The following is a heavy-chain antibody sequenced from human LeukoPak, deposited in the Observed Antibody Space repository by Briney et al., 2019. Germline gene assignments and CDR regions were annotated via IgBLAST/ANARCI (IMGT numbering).Heavy chain of an antibody. Sequence: GESLKISFKGSGYTFTSNWIGGVGQIPGKGREWMGIIYPGDSDTRYSPSFQGQVTSSADKSISTAYLQWSSLKASDTAMYYCPRLMYSSSSLLDCWGQGTLVTVSS. CDR2: IYPGDSDT. CDR3: PRLMYSSSSLLDC. V-gene: IGHV5-51*01. D-gene: IGHD6-13*01. CDR1: GYTFTSNW. J-gene: IGHJ4*02.